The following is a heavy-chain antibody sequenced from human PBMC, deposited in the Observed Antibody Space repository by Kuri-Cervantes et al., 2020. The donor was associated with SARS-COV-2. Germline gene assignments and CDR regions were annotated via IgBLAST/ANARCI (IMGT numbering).Heavy chain of an antibody. J-gene: IGHJ3*02. V-gene: IGHV1-2*02. CDR1: GYTFTGYY. D-gene: IGHD2-2*02. CDR2: INPNSGGT. Sequence: ASVKVSCKASGYTFTGYYMHWVRQAPGQGLEWMGWINPNSGGTKYAQKFQGRVTMTTDTSISTAYMEVGSLRSDDTAVYYCARGDCGSTGCYKSFGDAFDIWGQGTTVTVSS. CDR3: ARGDCGSTGCYKSFGDAFDI.